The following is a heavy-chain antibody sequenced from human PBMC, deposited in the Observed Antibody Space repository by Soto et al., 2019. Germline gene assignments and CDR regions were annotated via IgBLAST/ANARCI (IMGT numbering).Heavy chain of an antibody. J-gene: IGHJ5*02. Sequence: ASVKVSCKASGYTFTSYGISWVRQAPGQGLEWMGWISAYNGNTNYAQKLQGRVTMTTDTSTSTAYMELRSLRSDDTAVYYRARDHLQYDFWTGYYLRWFDPRGQGTQVTVSS. CDR3: ARDHLQYDFWTGYYLRWFDP. CDR2: ISAYNGNT. V-gene: IGHV1-18*01. D-gene: IGHD3-3*01. CDR1: GYTFTSYG.